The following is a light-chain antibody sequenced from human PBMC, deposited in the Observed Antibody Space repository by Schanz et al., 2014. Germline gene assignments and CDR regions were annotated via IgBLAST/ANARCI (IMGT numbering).Light chain of an antibody. CDR2: DVS. CDR3: SSFTTSSTQV. J-gene: IGLJ3*02. V-gene: IGLV2-14*01. CDR1: SSAFGGYNY. Sequence: QSALTQPASVSGSPGQSITISCTGASSAFGGYNYVSWYQQHPGKAPKLMIYDVSNRPSGVSNRFSGSKSGNTASLTVSGLQAEDEADYYCSSFTTSSTQVFGGGTKLTVL.